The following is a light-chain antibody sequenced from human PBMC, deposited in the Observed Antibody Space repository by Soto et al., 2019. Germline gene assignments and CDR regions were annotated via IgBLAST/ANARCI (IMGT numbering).Light chain of an antibody. Sequence: EIVLTQSPATLSLSPGEIATLSCRASQSISTYLAWYQQKPGQAPRLLIYDVSKRAAGVPARFSGSGSGTDFTLTISSLYPEDFAVYYCQQRSNWPPGLTFGGGTKVEI. J-gene: IGKJ4*01. CDR1: QSISTY. CDR3: QQRSNWPPGLT. CDR2: DVS. V-gene: IGKV3-11*01.